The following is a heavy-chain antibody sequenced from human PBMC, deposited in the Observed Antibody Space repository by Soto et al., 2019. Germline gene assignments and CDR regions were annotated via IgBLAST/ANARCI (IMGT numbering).Heavy chain of an antibody. Sequence: LSLTCAVSGGSLSSSSWWSWVRQPPGKTLEWLGEIFYSGSTKYNPSLNSRVTISADQSKNDFSLRLSSVTAADTAVYYCVHHGGVPYYHDFWGQGMLVTVSS. J-gene: IGHJ4*02. CDR3: VHHGGVPYYHDF. CDR1: GGSLSSSSW. D-gene: IGHD2-8*01. V-gene: IGHV4-4*02. CDR2: IFYSGST.